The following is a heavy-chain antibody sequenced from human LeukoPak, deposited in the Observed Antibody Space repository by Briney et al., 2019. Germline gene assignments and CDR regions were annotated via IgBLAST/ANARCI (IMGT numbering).Heavy chain of an antibody. CDR2: IYYSGST. Sequence: SETLSLTCTVSGGSISSSRYYWGWIRQPPGKGLEWIESIYYSGSTYYNPSGKSRVTKSVDKSKNEFSLKLSSVTAADTAVYYCARQSIAVAGTCYFDYWGQGTLVTVSS. J-gene: IGHJ4*02. V-gene: IGHV4-39*01. CDR1: GGSISSSRYY. D-gene: IGHD6-19*01. CDR3: ARQSIAVAGTCYFDY.